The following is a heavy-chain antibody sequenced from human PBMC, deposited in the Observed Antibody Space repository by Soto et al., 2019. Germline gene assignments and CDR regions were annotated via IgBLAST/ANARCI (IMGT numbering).Heavy chain of an antibody. D-gene: IGHD2-15*01. J-gene: IGHJ6*02. Sequence: QTWGSLRLSCAASGFTFISYAIIFVRHSPFKWREWVSAISGSGGSTYYADSVKGRFTISRDNSKNTLYLQMNSLRAEDTAVYYCAKDSHCSGGSCYIYYYYGMDVWGQGTTVTVSS. V-gene: IGHV3-23*01. CDR2: ISGSGGST. CDR1: GFTFISYA. CDR3: AKDSHCSGGSCYIYYYYGMDV.